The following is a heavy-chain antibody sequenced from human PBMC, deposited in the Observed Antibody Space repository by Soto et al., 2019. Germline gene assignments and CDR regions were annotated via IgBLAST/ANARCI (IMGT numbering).Heavy chain of an antibody. CDR3: ARKFIVATIKEGMDV. D-gene: IGHD5-12*01. CDR1: GYSFTSYW. CDR2: IDPSDSYT. V-gene: IGHV5-10-1*01. Sequence: PGESLKISCKGSGYSFTSYWISWVRQMPGKGLEWMGRIDPSDSYTNYSPSFQGHVTISADKSISTAYLQWSSLKASDTAMYYFARKFIVATIKEGMDVGGKGTTVTVSS. J-gene: IGHJ6*04.